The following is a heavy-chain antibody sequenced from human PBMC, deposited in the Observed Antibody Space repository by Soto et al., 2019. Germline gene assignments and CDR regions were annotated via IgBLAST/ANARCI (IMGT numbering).Heavy chain of an antibody. V-gene: IGHV3-11*05. J-gene: IGHJ4*02. Sequence: QVQLVESGGGLVKPGGSLTLSCTASGFALVDYMSWIRQAPGKGLESVSYISGSGANTTYADSVRGRFTISRDNAKNSLYLQMNNLRAEDTAVYYCARDYSNKGFDYWGQGTLVTVSS. CDR1: GFALVDY. CDR2: ISGSGANT. D-gene: IGHD5-18*01. CDR3: ARDYSNKGFDY.